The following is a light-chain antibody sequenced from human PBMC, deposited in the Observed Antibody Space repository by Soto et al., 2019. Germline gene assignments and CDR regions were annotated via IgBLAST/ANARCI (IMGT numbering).Light chain of an antibody. CDR1: SGSVSTSYY. J-gene: IGLJ2*01. Sequence: QTVVTQEPSVSVSPGGTVTLTCGLSSGSVSTSYYPSWYQQTPGQAPRTLIYSTNTRSSGVPDRFSGSILGNKAALTITGAQADDESDYYCVLYMGSGSVVFGGGTKLTVL. V-gene: IGLV8-61*01. CDR2: STN. CDR3: VLYMGSGSVV.